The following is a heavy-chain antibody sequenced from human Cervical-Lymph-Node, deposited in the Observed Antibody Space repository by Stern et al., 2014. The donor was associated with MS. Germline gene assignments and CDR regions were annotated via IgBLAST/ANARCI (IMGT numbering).Heavy chain of an antibody. CDR2: ITPNGATT. Sequence: QVQLVQSGAEVKKPGASVRVSCKASGYTFTSYYMHWVRQAPGLGLEWMGIITPNGATTSYAQKLQGRLPMTRDTSTSTIYMELSSLRPEDPAVYYCARGGNGVNSDQALFQHWGQGTLVTVSS. CDR3: ARGGNGVNSDQALFQH. V-gene: IGHV1-46*03. CDR1: GYTFTSYY. J-gene: IGHJ1*01. D-gene: IGHD4-23*01.